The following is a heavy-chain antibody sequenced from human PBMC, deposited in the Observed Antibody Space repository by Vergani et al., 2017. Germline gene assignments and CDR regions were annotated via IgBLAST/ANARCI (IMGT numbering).Heavy chain of an antibody. Sequence: EVQLLESGGGLVQPGGSRRLSCAGAGFTFDTYTMSYVRQAPGKGLEWVATISRGGGDIFYADSVKGRFTISSDNSKNTLFLQMNSLKDEDTAVYYCTTAWSLYYLHGEYFQYWGRGTLVSVSS. V-gene: IGHV3-23*01. D-gene: IGHD3-10*01. CDR3: TTAWSLYYLHGEYFQY. CDR1: GFTFDTYT. CDR2: ISRGGGDI. J-gene: IGHJ1*01.